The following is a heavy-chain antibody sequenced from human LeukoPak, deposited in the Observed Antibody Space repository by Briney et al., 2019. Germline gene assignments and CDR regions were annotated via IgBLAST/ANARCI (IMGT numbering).Heavy chain of an antibody. D-gene: IGHD1-26*01. Sequence: GGSLRLSCAASGFTFDDYGMSWVRQAPGNGLGWVSGINWNGGSAGYAGTVKGGFTISRDNARKSLYLQMNSLRAECTALYYCARFNSGGFFSYDAFDIWGQGTMVTVSS. CDR2: INWNGGSA. J-gene: IGHJ3*02. CDR3: ARFNSGGFFSYDAFDI. V-gene: IGHV3-20*04. CDR1: GFTFDDYG.